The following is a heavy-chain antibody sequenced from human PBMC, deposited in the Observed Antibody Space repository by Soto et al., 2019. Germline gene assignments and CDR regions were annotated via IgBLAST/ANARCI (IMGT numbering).Heavy chain of an antibody. CDR1: GFTFSSYA. Sequence: PGGSLRLSCAASGFTFSSYAMHWVRQAPGKGLEWVALISYDGSDKDYADSVKDRFTISRDNSRNTLFLQMNSLRAEDTAVYYCARDYYKYYDSSGYYRSPAYWGQGTLVTVSS. CDR3: ARDYYKYYDSSGYYRSPAY. CDR2: ISYDGSDK. D-gene: IGHD3-22*01. J-gene: IGHJ4*02. V-gene: IGHV3-30-3*01.